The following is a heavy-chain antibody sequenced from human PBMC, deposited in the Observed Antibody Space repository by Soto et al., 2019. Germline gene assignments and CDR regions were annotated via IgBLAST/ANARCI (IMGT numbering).Heavy chain of an antibody. CDR3: AVHKRAAGTSLGYDY. D-gene: IGHD6-13*01. V-gene: IGHV4-4*02. CDR2: IYHSGST. Sequence: QVQLQESGPGLVKPSGTLSLTCAVSGGSISSSNWWSWVRQPPGEGLEWIGEIYHSGSTNYNPSLKSRVTISVDKSKNQFSLKLSSVTAADTAVYYCAVHKRAAGTSLGYDYWGQGTLVTVSS. CDR1: GGSISSSNW. J-gene: IGHJ4*02.